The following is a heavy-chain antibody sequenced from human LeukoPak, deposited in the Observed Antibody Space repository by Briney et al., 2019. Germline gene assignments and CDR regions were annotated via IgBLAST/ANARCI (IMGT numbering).Heavy chain of an antibody. CDR2: ITWNRDNI. CDR3: AKDLGSAITSALVLDV. V-gene: IGHV3-9*01. CDR1: GFTFDDYA. J-gene: IGHJ6*02. Sequence: GGSLRLSCAASGFTFDDYAMHWVRQAPGKGLEWVSGITWNRDNIGYGDSVKGRFTISRDNVKNALYLQMNSLRPEDTALYYCAKDLGSAITSALVLDVWGQGTTVIVSS. D-gene: IGHD2-15*01.